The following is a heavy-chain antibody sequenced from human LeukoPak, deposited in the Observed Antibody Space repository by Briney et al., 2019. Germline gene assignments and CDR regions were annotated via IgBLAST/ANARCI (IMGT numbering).Heavy chain of an antibody. CDR3: ATGRFLEWLSQAFDI. D-gene: IGHD3-3*01. J-gene: IGHJ3*02. Sequence: GGSLRLSCEASEFIFSKYWMSWVRQAPEKGLEWVARINQDGTEKYYVDSVKGRFTISRDNAKNSLYLQMNSLRAEDTAVYYCATGRFLEWLSQAFDIWGQGTLVTVSS. CDR2: INQDGTEK. CDR1: EFIFSKYW. V-gene: IGHV3-7*05.